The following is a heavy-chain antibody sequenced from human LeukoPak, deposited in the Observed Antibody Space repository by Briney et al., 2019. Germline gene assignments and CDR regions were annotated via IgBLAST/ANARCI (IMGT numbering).Heavy chain of an antibody. V-gene: IGHV1-2*06. J-gene: IGHJ4*02. D-gene: IGHD1-26*01. CDR1: GYTFTGYY. CDR2: INPDSGGT. CDR3: TRSGSSPSYFDY. Sequence: GASVKVSCKPSGYTFTGYYIHWVRQAPGQGLEWMGRINPDSGGTNNAQKFQGRITMTRDTSISTAYMELTKFRSDDTAVYYCTRSGSSPSYFDYWGQGTLVTVSS.